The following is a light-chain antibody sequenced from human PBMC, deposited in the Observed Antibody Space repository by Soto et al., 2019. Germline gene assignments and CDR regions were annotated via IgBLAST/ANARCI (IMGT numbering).Light chain of an antibody. Sequence: QSALTQPPSASGSPGQSVTISCAGTSSDVGGYNYVSWYQQHSGKAPNLMIYEVSKRPSGVPDRFSGSKSGNTASLTVSGLQSEDEADYYCSSYARSNNFVVFGGGTKVTVL. J-gene: IGLJ2*01. CDR3: SSYARSNNFVV. V-gene: IGLV2-8*01. CDR1: SSDVGGYNY. CDR2: EVS.